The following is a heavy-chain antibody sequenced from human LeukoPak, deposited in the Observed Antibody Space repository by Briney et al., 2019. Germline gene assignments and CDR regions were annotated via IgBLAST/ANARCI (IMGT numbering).Heavy chain of an antibody. CDR3: ARGIPLVQGSFDY. Sequence: EASVKVSCKASGYTFTSYDINWVRQDTGQGLEWMGWMNPNSGNTGYAQKFQGRVTITRNTSISTAYMELSSLRSEDTAVYYCARGIPLVQGSFDYWGQGTLVTVSS. CDR1: GYTFTSYD. CDR2: MNPNSGNT. J-gene: IGHJ4*02. V-gene: IGHV1-8*03. D-gene: IGHD6-6*01.